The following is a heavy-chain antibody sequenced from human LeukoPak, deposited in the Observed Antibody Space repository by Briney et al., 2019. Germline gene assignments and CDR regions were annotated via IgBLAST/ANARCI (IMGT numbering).Heavy chain of an antibody. CDR1: GFTFSDHY. V-gene: IGHV3-11*01. D-gene: IGHD3-22*01. CDR2: ISSNGRGT. Sequence: GGSLRLSCAASGFTFSDHYMTWIRQTPGKGLEWVSDISSNGRGTFYADSVKGRFTISRDNAKNSLYLQMNSLRAEDMALYYCAKAGGSGYYNDAFDIWGQGTMVTVSS. J-gene: IGHJ3*02. CDR3: AKAGGSGYYNDAFDI.